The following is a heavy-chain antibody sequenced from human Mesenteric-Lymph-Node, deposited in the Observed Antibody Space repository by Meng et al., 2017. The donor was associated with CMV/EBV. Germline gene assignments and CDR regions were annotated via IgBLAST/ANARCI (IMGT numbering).Heavy chain of an antibody. CDR3: ARDRGVFFYYYGMDV. J-gene: IGHJ6*02. D-gene: IGHD3-3*01. V-gene: IGHV3-30-3*01. Sequence: LSLTCAASGFTFSSYAMHWVRQAPGKGLEWVAVISYDGSNKYYADSVKGRFTISRDNSKNTLYLQMNSLRAEDTAVYYCARDRGVFFYYYGMDVWGQGTTVTVSS. CDR2: ISYDGSNK. CDR1: GFTFSSYA.